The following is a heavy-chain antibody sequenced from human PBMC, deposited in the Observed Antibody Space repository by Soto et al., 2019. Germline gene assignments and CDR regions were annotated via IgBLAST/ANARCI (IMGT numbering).Heavy chain of an antibody. D-gene: IGHD3-9*01. CDR1: GGTFSSYA. V-gene: IGHV1-69*13. CDR3: ARGVDGTGHPSYYYGMDV. CDR2: IIPIFGTA. J-gene: IGHJ6*02. Sequence: ASVKVSCKASGGTFSSYAISWVRQAPGQGLEWMGGIIPIFGTANYAQKFQGRVTITADESASTAYMELSSLRSEDTAVYYCARGVDGTGHPSYYYGMDVWGQGTTVTVSS.